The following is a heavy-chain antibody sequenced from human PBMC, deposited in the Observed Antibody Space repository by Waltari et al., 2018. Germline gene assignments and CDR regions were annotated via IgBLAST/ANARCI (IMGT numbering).Heavy chain of an antibody. J-gene: IGHJ4*02. CDR1: GFTVSSNY. V-gene: IGHV3-53*01. CDR3: ARDSRGGLFFDY. Sequence: EVQLVESGGGFIQSGGSLRLSCAASGFTVSSNYMSWVRQVPGNGLEWVSVIFSDGRTYYADSVKGRFTISRDNSKNTLYLQINSLRAEDTAVYYCARDSRGGLFFDYWGQGTLVTVSS. CDR2: IFSDGRT.